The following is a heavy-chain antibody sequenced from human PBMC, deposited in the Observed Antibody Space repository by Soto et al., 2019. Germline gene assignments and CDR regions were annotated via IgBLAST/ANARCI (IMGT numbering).Heavy chain of an antibody. V-gene: IGHV3-15*07. D-gene: IGHD3-22*01. CDR1: GFTFSNAW. J-gene: IGHJ5*02. Sequence: GGSLRLSCAASGFTFSNAWMNWVRQAPGKGLEWVGRIKSKTDGGTTDYAAPVKGRFTISRDDSKNTLYLQMNSLKTEDTAVYYCTLEDFYDKSGYYSPDWYDPWGQGALVTVSS. CDR3: TLEDFYDKSGYYSPDWYDP. CDR2: IKSKTDGGTT.